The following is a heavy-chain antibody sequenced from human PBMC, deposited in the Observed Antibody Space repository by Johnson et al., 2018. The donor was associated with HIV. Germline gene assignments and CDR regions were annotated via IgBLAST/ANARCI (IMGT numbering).Heavy chain of an antibody. V-gene: IGHV3-30-3*01. CDR2: VPDDGDNK. Sequence: QVQLVESGGGVVQPGRSLRLPCAASEFTFSNYAMHWVRQAPGKGLEWVAVVPDDGDNKYYADSVKGRFTISRDNSKNTLYLQMNSLRVEDTAGYYCARVLELEVVVAAHLGAFDIWGQGTMVTVSS. D-gene: IGHD2-15*01. CDR3: ARVLELEVVVAAHLGAFDI. CDR1: EFTFSNYA. J-gene: IGHJ3*02.